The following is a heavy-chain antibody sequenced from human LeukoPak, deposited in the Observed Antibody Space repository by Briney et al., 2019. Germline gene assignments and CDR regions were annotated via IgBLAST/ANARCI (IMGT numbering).Heavy chain of an antibody. D-gene: IGHD3-10*01. Sequence: GGSLRLSCAASGFTFSDYYMSWIRQAPGKGLEWVSYISSSGSSMYYADSVKGRFTISRDNAKNSLYLQMNSLRAEDTAVYHCARAKGSYSFDYWGQGTLVTVSS. CDR3: ARAKGSYSFDY. J-gene: IGHJ4*02. V-gene: IGHV3-11*01. CDR1: GFTFSDYY. CDR2: ISSSGSSM.